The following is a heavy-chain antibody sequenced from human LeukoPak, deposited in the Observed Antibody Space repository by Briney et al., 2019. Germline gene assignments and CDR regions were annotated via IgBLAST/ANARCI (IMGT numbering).Heavy chain of an antibody. CDR2: INHSGST. Sequence: SETLFLTCAVYGGSFSGYYWSWIRQPPGKGLEWIGEINHSGSTNYNPSLKSRVTISVDTSKNQFSLKLSSVTAADTAVYYCARGRPNTYYYDSSGHKLHFDYWGQGTLVTVSS. D-gene: IGHD3-22*01. CDR3: ARGRPNTYYYDSSGHKLHFDY. J-gene: IGHJ4*02. V-gene: IGHV4-34*01. CDR1: GGSFSGYY.